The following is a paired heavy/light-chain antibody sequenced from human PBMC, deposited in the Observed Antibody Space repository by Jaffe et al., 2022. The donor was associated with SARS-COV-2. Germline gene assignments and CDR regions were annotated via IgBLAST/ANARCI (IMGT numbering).Light chain of an antibody. V-gene: IGKV1-39*01. CDR3: QQTYSVPYT. CDR1: QSISNF. CDR2: TAS. J-gene: IGKJ2*01. Sequence: DIQMTQSPSSLSASVGDRVTITCRASQSISNFLNWFQQKPGKAPKLLIYTASSLQGGVPSRFSGSRSGTDFTLTISGLQPEDFATYYCQQTYSVPYTFGQGTKLEIK.
Heavy chain of an antibody. CDR1: GGSISSGDYY. D-gene: IGHD2-15*01. CDR3: ARQTASSYNRFDP. Sequence: QVQLQESGPGLVKPSQTLSLTCTVSGGSISSGDYYWSWFRQHPGKGLEWIGYIYYSGSTYYNPSLKSRVTISIDTSKNQFSLSLNSVTAADTAMYYCARQTASSYNRFDPWGQGTLVTVSS. J-gene: IGHJ5*02. CDR2: IYYSGST. V-gene: IGHV4-31*03.